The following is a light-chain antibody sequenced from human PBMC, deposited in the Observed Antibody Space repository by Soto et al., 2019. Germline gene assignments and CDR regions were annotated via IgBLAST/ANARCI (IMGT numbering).Light chain of an antibody. Sequence: SYELTQPPSVSVAPGKTARITCGGNNIGTKNVHWYQRKPGQAPVLVIYYDTDRPSGIPERFSGSNSGSTASLTISRVEAGDEADYYCQVWDSSSDHYVFGTGTKLTVL. J-gene: IGLJ1*01. CDR3: QVWDSSSDHYV. CDR1: NIGTKN. V-gene: IGLV3-21*04. CDR2: YDT.